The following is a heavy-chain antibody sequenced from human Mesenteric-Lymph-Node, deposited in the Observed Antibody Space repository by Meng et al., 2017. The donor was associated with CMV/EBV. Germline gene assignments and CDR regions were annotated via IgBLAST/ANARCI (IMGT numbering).Heavy chain of an antibody. CDR1: GGSFSGYY. D-gene: IGHD3-9*01. CDR2: INHSGST. Sequence: AGGLLKPSEALSVTCAVYGGSFSGYYWNWIRQSPEKGLEWIGEINHSGSTTYNPSFTSRIIISVDTSTNQISLNMSSVTAADTAVYYCARGSSYDILTGYFDYWGQGALVTVSS. CDR3: ARGSSYDILTGYFDY. V-gene: IGHV4-34*01. J-gene: IGHJ4*02.